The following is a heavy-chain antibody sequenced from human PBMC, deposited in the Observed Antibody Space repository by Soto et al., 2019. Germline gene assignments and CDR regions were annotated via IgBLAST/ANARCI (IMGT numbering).Heavy chain of an antibody. Sequence: ASVKVSCKASGYSFTNSAIHWLRQAPGQGLEWMGVIEPSGGSRSYTQKFQGRVTMTEDTSTDTAYMELSSLRSEDTAVYYCATDSPSSGSDYWGQGTLVTVSS. CDR2: IEPSGGSR. CDR3: ATDSPSSGSDY. D-gene: IGHD6-19*01. CDR1: GYSFTNSA. V-gene: IGHV1-24*01. J-gene: IGHJ4*02.